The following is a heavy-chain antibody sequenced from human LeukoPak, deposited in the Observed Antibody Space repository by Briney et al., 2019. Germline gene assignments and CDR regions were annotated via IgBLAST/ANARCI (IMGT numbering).Heavy chain of an antibody. CDR3: ARDGDYASGSYKYWYFDL. CDR2: ISHGSYI. Sequence: GGSLRLSCSASGFTLSTFTINWVRQAPGKGLEWVSSISHGSYIYYADSVKGRFTISRDNTKNLVYLQMSSLRAEDTAFYSCARDGDYASGSYKYWYFDLWGRGTLVTVSS. CDR1: GFTLSTFT. D-gene: IGHD3-10*01. J-gene: IGHJ2*01. V-gene: IGHV3-21*01.